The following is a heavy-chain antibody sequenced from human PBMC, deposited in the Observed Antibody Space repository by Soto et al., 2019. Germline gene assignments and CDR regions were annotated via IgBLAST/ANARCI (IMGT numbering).Heavy chain of an antibody. CDR1: GGTFRNYP. J-gene: IGHJ4*02. CDR2: IFPLTDIP. V-gene: IGHV1-69*02. CDR3: ARGPLVVLNYFES. Sequence: QVQLVQSGTEVKKPGSSLKVSCKASGGTFRNYPINWGRKAPGKGLEWMGSIFPLTDIPDYAQNFQARLTISADKSTSTAYMELSSLTSDDTAMYFCARGPLVVLNYFESWGQGTLVTVSS.